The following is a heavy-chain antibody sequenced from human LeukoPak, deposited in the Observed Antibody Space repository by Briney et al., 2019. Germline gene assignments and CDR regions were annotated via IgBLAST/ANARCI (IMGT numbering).Heavy chain of an antibody. J-gene: IGHJ5*02. CDR1: GDSVSSNSAA. Sequence: SHTLSLTCAISGDSVSSNSAAWNWIRQSPSRGLEWLGRTYYRSKWYNYYAVSVKSRITINPDTSKNQFSLQLNSVTPEDTAVYYCARDGGFKKTNWFDPWGQGTLVTVSS. D-gene: IGHD3-16*01. CDR2: TYYRSKWYN. CDR3: ARDGGFKKTNWFDP. V-gene: IGHV6-1*01.